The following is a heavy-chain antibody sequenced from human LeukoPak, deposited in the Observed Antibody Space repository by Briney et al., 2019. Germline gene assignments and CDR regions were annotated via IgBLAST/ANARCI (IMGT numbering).Heavy chain of an antibody. CDR2: IRGNSDGGKV. CDR3: ATDEGSGTTDFDF. V-gene: IGHV3-15*01. CDR1: GFAFRDAW. J-gene: IGHJ4*02. D-gene: IGHD1-1*01. Sequence: GGSLRLSCAVSGFAFRDAWKSWVRQAPGKGLEWVGRIRGNSDGGKVDYAAPAKGRFTISRDESKDTVYLHLASLKTEDTGVYYCATDEGSGTTDFDFWGQGTLVTVSS.